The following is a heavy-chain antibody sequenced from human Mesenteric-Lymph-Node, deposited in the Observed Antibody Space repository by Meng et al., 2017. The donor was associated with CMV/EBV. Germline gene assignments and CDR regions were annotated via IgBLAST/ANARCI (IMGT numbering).Heavy chain of an antibody. D-gene: IGHD3-3*01. CDR1: GFTVSRNY. CDR3: ASFIETIFGMAMGHYYYGMDV. Sequence: GGSLRLSCAASGFTVSRNYMSWVRQAPGKGLEWVSIIFSGGSTYYADSVKGRFTISRDNSKNTLYMEMNSLRAEDTAVYYCASFIETIFGMAMGHYYYGMDVWGQGTTVTVSS. J-gene: IGHJ6*02. CDR2: IFSGGST. V-gene: IGHV3-66*02.